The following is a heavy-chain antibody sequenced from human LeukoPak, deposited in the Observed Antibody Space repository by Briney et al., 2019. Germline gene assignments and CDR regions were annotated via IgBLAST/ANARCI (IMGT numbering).Heavy chain of an antibody. J-gene: IGHJ4*02. D-gene: IGHD3-10*01. CDR2: IDWDDDK. Sequence: SGPALVKPTQTLTLTCTFSGFSLSTSGMCVSWIRQPPGKALEWLARIDWDDDKYYSTSLKTRLAISKDTSKNQVVLTMTNMDPVDTATYYCARISLVRGDTYYFDYWGQGTLVTVSS. CDR3: ARISLVRGDTYYFDY. V-gene: IGHV2-70*11. CDR1: GFSLSTSGMC.